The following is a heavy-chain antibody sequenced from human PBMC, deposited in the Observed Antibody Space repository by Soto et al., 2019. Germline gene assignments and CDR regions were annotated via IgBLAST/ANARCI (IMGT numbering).Heavy chain of an antibody. D-gene: IGHD6-13*01. Sequence: ASVKVSCKASGYGFTTYALSWVRQAPGQGLEWLGWIGTYNLNTRYAQKLQGRVTMTADTSTSTAYMELRSLRSDDTAVYYCARVLTAAGFDYWGQGTLVTVSS. CDR1: GYGFTTYA. CDR3: ARVLTAAGFDY. CDR2: IGTYNLNT. V-gene: IGHV1-18*01. J-gene: IGHJ4*02.